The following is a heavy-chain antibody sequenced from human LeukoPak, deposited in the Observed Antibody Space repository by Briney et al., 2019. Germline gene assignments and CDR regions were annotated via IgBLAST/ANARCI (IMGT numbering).Heavy chain of an antibody. CDR1: GGSFSGYY. Sequence: SETLSLTCAVYGGSFSGYYWSWIRQPPGKGLEWIGEINHSGSTNYNPSLKSRATISVDTSKNQFSLKLSSVTAADTAVYYCARVVVRGAFPLGHYYYMDVWGKGTTVTVSS. V-gene: IGHV4-34*01. CDR3: ARVVVRGAFPLGHYYYMDV. D-gene: IGHD3-10*01. CDR2: INHSGST. J-gene: IGHJ6*03.